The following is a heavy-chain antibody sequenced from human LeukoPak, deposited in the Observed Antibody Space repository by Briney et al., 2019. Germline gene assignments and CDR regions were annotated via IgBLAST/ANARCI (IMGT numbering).Heavy chain of an antibody. J-gene: IGHJ4*02. CDR2: ISGSGGST. CDR3: AKPFRKYCSSTSCPYYFDY. Sequence: GGSLRLSCAASGFTFSSYAMSWVRQAPGKGLEWVSAISGSGGSTYYADSVKGRFTISRDNSKNTLYLQMNSLRAEDTAVYYCAKPFRKYCSSTSCPYYFDYWGQGTLVTVSS. D-gene: IGHD2-2*01. V-gene: IGHV3-23*01. CDR1: GFTFSSYA.